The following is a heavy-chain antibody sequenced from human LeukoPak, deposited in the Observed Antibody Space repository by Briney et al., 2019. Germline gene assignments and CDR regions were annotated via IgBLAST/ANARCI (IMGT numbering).Heavy chain of an antibody. Sequence: PGGSLRLSCAASGFTFSSYAMSWVRQAPGKGLEWVSAISGSGGSTYYADSVKGRFTISRDNSKTTLYLQMNSLRAEDTAIYYCAKEEWRLVPDYYYYMDVWGKGTTVTVSS. D-gene: IGHD2-2*01. J-gene: IGHJ6*03. CDR3: AKEEWRLVPDYYYYMDV. CDR2: ISGSGGST. CDR1: GFTFSSYA. V-gene: IGHV3-23*01.